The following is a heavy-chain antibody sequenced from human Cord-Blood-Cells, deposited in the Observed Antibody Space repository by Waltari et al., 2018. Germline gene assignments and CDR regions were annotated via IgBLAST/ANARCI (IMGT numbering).Heavy chain of an antibody. CDR3: ARGDREAGNDY. D-gene: IGHD1-1*01. V-gene: IGHV4-30-2*01. CDR1: GASISSGGYS. Sequence: QLQLQESGSGLVKPSHTLSPTCAVSGASISSGGYSCSWIRQPPGKGLEWIGYIDHSGSTYYNPSLKSRVTISVDRSKNQFSLKLSAVTAADTAVYYCARGDREAGNDYWGQGTLVTVSS. CDR2: IDHSGST. J-gene: IGHJ4*02.